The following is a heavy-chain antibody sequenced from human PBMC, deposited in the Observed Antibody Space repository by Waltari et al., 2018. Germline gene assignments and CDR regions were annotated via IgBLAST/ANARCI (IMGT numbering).Heavy chain of an antibody. Sequence: QVRLRESGPGLVNSSETLPLTCEVSGDSISRGFDWAWIRQSPGKGPEWIGSVYQTGTSFYNPSLKDRVTMSVDTSKKLFSLSLSSVTAADTAVYYCARATCSHGGCSMYYFYYYMDVWGKGITVTVSS. D-gene: IGHD1-26*01. V-gene: IGHV4-38-2*01. CDR3: ARATCSHGGCSMYYFYYYMDV. CDR1: GDSISRGFD. CDR2: VYQTGTS. J-gene: IGHJ6*03.